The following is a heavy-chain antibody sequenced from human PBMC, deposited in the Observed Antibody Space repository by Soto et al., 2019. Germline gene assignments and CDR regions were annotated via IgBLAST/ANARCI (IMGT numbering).Heavy chain of an antibody. CDR1: GFTFSTYG. J-gene: IGHJ4*02. CDR3: ARAVGPFDY. V-gene: IGHV3-33*01. D-gene: IGHD1-26*01. CDR2: IWYDGSHK. Sequence: QVQLVESGGGVVQPGRSLRLSCAASGFTFSTYGTHWVRQAPGMGLEWVAVIWYDGSHKDYADSVKGRFTISRDNSKNTLYLQMNSLRVEDTAVYYCARAVGPFDYWGQGTLVTVSS.